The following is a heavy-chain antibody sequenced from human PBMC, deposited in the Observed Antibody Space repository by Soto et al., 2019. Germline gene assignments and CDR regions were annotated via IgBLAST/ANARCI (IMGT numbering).Heavy chain of an antibody. V-gene: IGHV3-23*01. D-gene: IGHD6-13*01. Sequence: EVQLLESGGGLVQPGGSLRLSCAASGFTFSSYAMSWVRQTPGKGLEWVSAITSRGDNTYYADSVKGRFTISRDNSKNTLYLQMDTLRGDDTAVYYCAKRGGSSCLDSWGQGTLVTVSS. CDR3: AKRGGSSCLDS. CDR2: ITSRGDNT. J-gene: IGHJ4*02. CDR1: GFTFSSYA.